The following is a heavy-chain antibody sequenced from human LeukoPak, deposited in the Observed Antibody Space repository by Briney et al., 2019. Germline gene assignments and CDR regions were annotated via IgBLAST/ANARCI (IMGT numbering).Heavy chain of an antibody. CDR1: GGTFSSYA. CDR2: ITPIFGTA. CDR3: ARDHWEVGATTPWFDP. Sequence: SVKVSCKASGGTFSSYAISWVRQAPGQGLEWMGGITPIFGTANYAQKFQGRVTITADESTSTAYMELSSLRSEDTAVYYCARDHWEVGATTPWFDPWGQGTLVTVSS. V-gene: IGHV1-69*01. D-gene: IGHD1-26*01. J-gene: IGHJ5*02.